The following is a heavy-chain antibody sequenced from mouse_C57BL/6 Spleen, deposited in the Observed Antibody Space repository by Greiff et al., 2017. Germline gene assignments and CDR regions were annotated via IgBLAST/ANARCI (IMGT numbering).Heavy chain of an antibody. CDR2: ISDGGSYT. Sequence: EVNLVESGGGLVKPGGSLKLSCAASGFTFSSYAMSWVRQTPEKRLEWVATISDGGSYTYYPDNVKGRFTISRDNAKNNLYLQMSHLKSEDTAMYYCARDRGSSPSYWYFDVWGTGTTVTVSS. CDR3: ARDRGSSPSYWYFDV. CDR1: GFTFSSYA. D-gene: IGHD1-1*01. J-gene: IGHJ1*03. V-gene: IGHV5-4*01.